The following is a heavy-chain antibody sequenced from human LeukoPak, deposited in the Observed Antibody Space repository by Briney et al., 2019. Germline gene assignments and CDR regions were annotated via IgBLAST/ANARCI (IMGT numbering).Heavy chain of an antibody. J-gene: IGHJ3*02. Sequence: ASVKVSCKASGGTFSSYAISWVRQAPGQGLEWMGGIIPIFGTANYAQKFQGRVTMTRNTSISTAYMELSSLRSEDTAVYYCARGVYCSGGSCYGLLAIDAFDIWGQGTMVTVSS. CDR1: GGTFSSYA. D-gene: IGHD2-15*01. CDR3: ARGVYCSGGSCYGLLAIDAFDI. V-gene: IGHV1-69*05. CDR2: IIPIFGTA.